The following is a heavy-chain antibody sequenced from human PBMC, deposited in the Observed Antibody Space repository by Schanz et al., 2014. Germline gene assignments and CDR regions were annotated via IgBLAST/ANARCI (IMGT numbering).Heavy chain of an antibody. Sequence: PGGSLRLSCAASGFTFSSYSMNWVRQAPGKGLEWVSYICSSGNTIYYADSVKGRFTISRDNSKNTLYLQMNSLRAEDTAVYYCARANYRRKINFDYWGRGTLVTVSS. CDR2: ICSSGNTI. CDR1: GFTFSSYS. V-gene: IGHV3-48*01. CDR3: ARANYRRKINFDY. J-gene: IGHJ4*02. D-gene: IGHD3-10*01.